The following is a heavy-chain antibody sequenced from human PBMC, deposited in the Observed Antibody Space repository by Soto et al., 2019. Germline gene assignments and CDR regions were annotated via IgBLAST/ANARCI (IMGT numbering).Heavy chain of an antibody. CDR3: ATAYVYDFENSNYYRDAFDI. CDR2: MYPDDSDT. V-gene: IGHV5-51*01. D-gene: IGHD3-22*01. J-gene: IGHJ3*02. Sequence: GESLKISCKASGYSFSFYWIGWVRQMPGKGLEWMAIMYPDDSDTRYSPSFEAHVTISADKSTSTAFLQWSSLKASDTAMYYCATAYVYDFENSNYYRDAFDIWGQGTLVTVSS. CDR1: GYSFSFYW.